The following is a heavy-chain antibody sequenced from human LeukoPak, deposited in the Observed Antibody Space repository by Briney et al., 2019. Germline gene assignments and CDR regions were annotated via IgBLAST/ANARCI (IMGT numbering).Heavy chain of an antibody. CDR2: IIPILGIA. Sequence: GASVNVSCTASGGTFSSYAISWVRQAPGQGLEWMGRIIPILGIANYAQKFQGRVTITADKSTSTAYMELSSLRSEDTAVYYCARGMGDGYIGWGQGTLVTVSS. CDR1: GGTFSSYA. V-gene: IGHV1-69*04. D-gene: IGHD5-24*01. J-gene: IGHJ4*02. CDR3: ARGMGDGYIG.